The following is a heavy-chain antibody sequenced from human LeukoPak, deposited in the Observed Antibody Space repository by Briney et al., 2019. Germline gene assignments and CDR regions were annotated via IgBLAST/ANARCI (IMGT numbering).Heavy chain of an antibody. Sequence: PGGSLRLSCAASGFTFSTFAMIWVRQPPGKGLEWVSSIFPSGGEIHYADSVSGRFTISRDNSKSTLSLQMNSLRAEDTAIYYCATYGQVLLPFESWGQGTLVTVSS. V-gene: IGHV3-23*01. CDR2: IFPSGGEI. D-gene: IGHD2-8*02. CDR3: ATYGQVLLPFES. J-gene: IGHJ4*02. CDR1: GFTFSTFA.